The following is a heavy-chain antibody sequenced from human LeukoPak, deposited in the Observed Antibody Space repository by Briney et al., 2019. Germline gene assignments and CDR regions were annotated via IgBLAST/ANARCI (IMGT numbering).Heavy chain of an antibody. CDR3: ARDGGGGDYYDSTGYWYYFEY. J-gene: IGHJ4*02. D-gene: IGHD3-22*01. V-gene: IGHV1-46*01. CDR2: INPSGSST. Sequence: ASVKVPCKASGYTFTSYYMHWVRQAPGQGLEWMGMINPSGSSTNYAQKFQGRVTMTGDTSTSTVYMELSSLRSEDTAVYYCARDGGGGDYYDSTGYWYYFEYWGQGTLVTVSS. CDR1: GYTFTSYY.